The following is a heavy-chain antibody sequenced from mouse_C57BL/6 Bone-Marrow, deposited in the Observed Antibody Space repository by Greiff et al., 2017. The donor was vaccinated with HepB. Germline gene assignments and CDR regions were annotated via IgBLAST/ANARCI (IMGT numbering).Heavy chain of an antibody. V-gene: IGHV7-1*01. D-gene: IGHD1-1*01. Sequence: EVKLMESGGGLVQSGRSLRLSCATSGFTFSDFYMEWVRQAPGKGLEWIAASRNKANDYTTEYSASVKGRFIVSRDTSQSILYLQMNALRAEDTAIYYCARDADGSSFYWYFDVWGTGTTVTVSS. CDR1: GFTFSDFY. CDR2: SRNKANDYTT. CDR3: ARDADGSSFYWYFDV. J-gene: IGHJ1*03.